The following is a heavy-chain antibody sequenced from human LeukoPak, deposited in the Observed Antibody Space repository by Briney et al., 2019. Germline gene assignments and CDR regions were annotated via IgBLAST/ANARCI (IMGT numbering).Heavy chain of an antibody. CDR2: IYYSGST. V-gene: IGHV4-39*01. J-gene: IGHJ4*02. D-gene: IGHD2-15*01. Sequence: SETLSLTCTVSGGSISSSSYYWGWIRQPPGKGLEWIGSIYYSGSTYYNPSLKSRVTISVDTSKNQFSLKLSSVTAADTAVYYCARGCSGGSCYATFGYWGQGTLVTVSS. CDR3: ARGCSGGSCYATFGY. CDR1: GGSISSSSYY.